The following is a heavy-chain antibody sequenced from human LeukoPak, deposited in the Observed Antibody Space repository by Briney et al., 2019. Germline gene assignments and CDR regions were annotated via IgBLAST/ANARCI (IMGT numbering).Heavy chain of an antibody. CDR3: AKYNRQQLDYFDY. D-gene: IGHD6-13*01. V-gene: IGHV3-23*01. CDR2: ISGSGGST. J-gene: IGHJ4*02. CDR1: GFTFSSYA. Sequence: PGGSLRLSCAASGFTFSSYAMSWVRQAPGKGLEWVSAISGSGGSTYYADSVKGRFTISRDNSKNTLYLQMNSLRAEDTAVYYSAKYNRQQLDYFDYWGQGTLVTVSS.